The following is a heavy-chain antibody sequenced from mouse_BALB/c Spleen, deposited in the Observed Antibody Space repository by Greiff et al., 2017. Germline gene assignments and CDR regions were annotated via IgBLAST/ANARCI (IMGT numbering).Heavy chain of an antibody. CDR1: GFTFSSYG. CDR3: ARGLSDY. CDR2: ISSGGSYT. D-gene: IGHD3-1*01. V-gene: IGHV5-6*02. Sequence: DVKLVESGGDLVKPGGSLKLSCAASGFTFSSYGMSWVRQTPDKRLEWVATISSGGSYTYYPDSVKGRFTISRDNAKNTLYLQMSSLKSEDTAMYYCARGLSDYWGQGTTLTVSS. J-gene: IGHJ2*01.